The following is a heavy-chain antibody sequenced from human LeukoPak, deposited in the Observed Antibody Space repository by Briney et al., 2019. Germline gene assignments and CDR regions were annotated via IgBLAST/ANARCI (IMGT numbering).Heavy chain of an antibody. V-gene: IGHV3-23*01. CDR1: GFTFSSYA. J-gene: IGHJ1*01. CDR3: AKGRPPSGWHPRAFQH. D-gene: IGHD6-19*01. Sequence: PGGSLRLSCAASGFTFSSYAMSWVRQAPGKGLEWVSAISGSGGSTYYADSVKGRFTISRDNSKNTLYLQMNSLRAEDTAVYYCAKGRPPSGWHPRAFQHWGQGTLVTVSS. CDR2: ISGSGGST.